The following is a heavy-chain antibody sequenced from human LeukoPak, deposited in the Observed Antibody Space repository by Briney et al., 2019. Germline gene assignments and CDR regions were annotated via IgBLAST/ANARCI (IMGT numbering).Heavy chain of an antibody. D-gene: IGHD2-2*01. CDR3: ARDGWDIVVVQAVCSLDY. CDR2: ISYDGSNK. CDR1: GFTFSSYA. Sequence: PGGSLRLSCAASGFTFSSYAMHWVRQAPGKGLEWVAVISYDGSNKYYADSVKGRFTISRDNSKNTLYLQMNSLRAEDTAVYYCARDGWDIVVVQAVCSLDYWGQGTLVTVSS. V-gene: IGHV3-30-3*01. J-gene: IGHJ4*02.